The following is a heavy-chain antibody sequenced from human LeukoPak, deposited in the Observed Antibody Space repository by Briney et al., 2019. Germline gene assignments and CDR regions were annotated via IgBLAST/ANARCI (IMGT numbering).Heavy chain of an antibody. Sequence: PGGSLRLSSAPPGFTLCRDWVHSVRHALERGRWWVSRIYSDGSSTSYADSVKGRFTISRDNAKNSLYLQRNSLRAEDTAVYYCARDHWGSYGEYYFYYWGQGTLVTVSS. D-gene: IGHD1-26*01. CDR3: ARDHWGSYGEYYFYY. V-gene: IGHV3-74*01. J-gene: IGHJ4*02. CDR2: IYSDGSST. CDR1: GFTLCRDW.